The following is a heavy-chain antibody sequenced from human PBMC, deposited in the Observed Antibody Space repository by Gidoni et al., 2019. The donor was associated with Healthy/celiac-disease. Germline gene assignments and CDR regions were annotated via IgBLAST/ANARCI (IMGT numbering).Heavy chain of an antibody. D-gene: IGHD2-2*01. CDR2: IYYSGST. J-gene: IGHJ5*02. V-gene: IGHV4-39*01. CDR1: GGSISSSSYY. Sequence: QLQLQESGPGLVKPSETLSLTCPVSGGSISSSSYYWGWIRQPPGKGLEWIGSIYYSGSTYYNPSLKSRVTISVDTSKNQFSLKLSSVTAADTAVYYCARRICSSTSCYPLFGDNWFDPWGQGTLVTVSS. CDR3: ARRICSSTSCYPLFGDNWFDP.